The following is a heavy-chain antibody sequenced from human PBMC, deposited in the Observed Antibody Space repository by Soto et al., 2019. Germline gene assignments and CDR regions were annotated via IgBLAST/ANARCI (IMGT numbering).Heavy chain of an antibody. CDR2: ISGGGDTT. CDR3: AKRTIFGVSRIFDY. J-gene: IGHJ4*02. D-gene: IGHD3-3*01. Sequence: EVQLLESGGGLVQPGGSLRLSCAASGFTFNSFAMSWVRQAPGKGLEWVAAISGGGDTTYYADSVKGRFTISRDNSKNTLYLQRNSLTAEDTAVYYCAKRTIFGVSRIFDYWGQGTLVTVSS. CDR1: GFTFNSFA. V-gene: IGHV3-23*01.